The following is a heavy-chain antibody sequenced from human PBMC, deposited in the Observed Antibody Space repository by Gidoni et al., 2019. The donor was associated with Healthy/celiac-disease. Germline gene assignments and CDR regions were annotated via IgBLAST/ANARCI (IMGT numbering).Heavy chain of an antibody. CDR2: ISSSGSTI. D-gene: IGHD4-17*01. CDR1: GITFSKSE. J-gene: IGHJ4*02. Sequence: EVQMVEPGGGLVQPGGSLRLSCAASGITFSKSEMHWVRQAPGKGLEWVSYISSSGSTIYYADSVKGRFTISRDNAKNSLYLQINSLSAEDTAVYYCARATRGDYGGNSSPVVLDYWGQGTLVTVSS. V-gene: IGHV3-48*03. CDR3: ARATRGDYGGNSSPVVLDY.